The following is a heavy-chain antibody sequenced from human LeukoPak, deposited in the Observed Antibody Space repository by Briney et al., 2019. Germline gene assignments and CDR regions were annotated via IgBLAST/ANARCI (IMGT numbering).Heavy chain of an antibody. D-gene: IGHD6-19*01. CDR2: INPSGGST. V-gene: IGHV1-46*01. Sequence: GASVKVSCKASGYTFTSYYMHWVRRAPGQGLEWMGIINPSGGSTSYAQKFQGRVTMTRDTSTSTVYMELSSLRSEDTAVYYCARDGTAAGSGWHFDYWGQGTLVTVSS. CDR3: ARDGTAAGSGWHFDY. CDR1: GYTFTSYY. J-gene: IGHJ4*02.